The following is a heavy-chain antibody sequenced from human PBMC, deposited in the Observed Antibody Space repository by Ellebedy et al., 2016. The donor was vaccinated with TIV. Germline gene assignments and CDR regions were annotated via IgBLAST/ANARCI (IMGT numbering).Heavy chain of an antibody. CDR3: ARGYSYEFDY. CDR1: GYIFTTYA. CDR2: INLGIGDT. D-gene: IGHD5-18*01. J-gene: IGHJ4*02. V-gene: IGHV1-3*01. Sequence: AASVKVSCTTSGYIFTTYAMHWARQAPGQSLEWMGWINLGIGDTKYSQNFQGRPTITSDASAGTVYMELSSLRSGDTAVYFCARGYSYEFDYWGQGTLVTVSS.